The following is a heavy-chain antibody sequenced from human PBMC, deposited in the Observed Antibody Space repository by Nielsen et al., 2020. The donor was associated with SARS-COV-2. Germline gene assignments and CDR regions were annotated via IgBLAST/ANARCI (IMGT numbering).Heavy chain of an antibody. CDR2: ISNRGTYT. CDR3: ARGTDHTSHFDY. J-gene: IGHJ4*02. Sequence: GESLKISCSASGFVFSDHYMSWIRQAPGKGPEWVSYISNRGTYTNHADSVKGRFTISRDNAKSLLYLQMNSLRVEDTAVYYCARGTDHTSHFDYWDQGILVAVSS. D-gene: IGHD3/OR15-3a*01. V-gene: IGHV3-11*05. CDR1: GFVFSDHY.